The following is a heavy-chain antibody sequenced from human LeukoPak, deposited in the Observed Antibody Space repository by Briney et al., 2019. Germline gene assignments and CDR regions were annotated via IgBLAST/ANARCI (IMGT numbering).Heavy chain of an antibody. CDR3: ARDSGLY. D-gene: IGHD3-10*01. J-gene: IGHJ1*01. V-gene: IGHV4-4*07. Sequence: SETLSLTCAVSGYSISSGYYWGWIRQPAGKGLEWIGRIYTSGSTNYNPSLKSRVTMSVDTSKNQFSLKLSSVTAADTAVYYCARDSGLYWGQGTLVTVSS. CDR2: IYTSGST. CDR1: GYSISSGYY.